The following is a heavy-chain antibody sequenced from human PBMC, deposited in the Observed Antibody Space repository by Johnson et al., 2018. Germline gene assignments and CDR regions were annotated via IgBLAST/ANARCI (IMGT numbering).Heavy chain of an antibody. CDR1: GFTFSSYR. V-gene: IGHV3-21*06. J-gene: IGHJ3*02. D-gene: IGHD2-15*01. CDR2: ISSSNSYI. CDR3: VRDCSGGSCYSGAFDI. Sequence: VQLVESGGGLVKPGGSLRLSCAASGFTFSSYRMNWVRQAPGKGLEWVSSISSSNSYIYHADSVKGRFTISRDNAKNSLYLQMKRLRAEDTAVYYCVRDCSGGSCYSGAFDIWGQGRMVTVSS.